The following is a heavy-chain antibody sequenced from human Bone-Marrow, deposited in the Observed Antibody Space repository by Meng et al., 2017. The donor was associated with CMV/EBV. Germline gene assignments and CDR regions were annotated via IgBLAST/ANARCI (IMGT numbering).Heavy chain of an antibody. V-gene: IGHV3-30*02. CDR1: GFTFSSYG. CDR2: IRYDGSDK. J-gene: IGHJ4*02. CDR3: AKSGVAILNY. Sequence: GESLKISCAASGFTFSSYGMHWVRQAPGKGLEWVAFIRYDGSDKYYADSVKGRFTISRDNSKNTLYLQMNSLRAEDTAVYYCAKSGVAILNYWGQGTLVTASS. D-gene: IGHD2-21*01.